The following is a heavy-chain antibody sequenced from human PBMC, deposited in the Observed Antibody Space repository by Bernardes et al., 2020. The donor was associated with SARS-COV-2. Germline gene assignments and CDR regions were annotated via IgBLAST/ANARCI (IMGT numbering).Heavy chain of an antibody. CDR1: GGSISSGGYY. D-gene: IGHD3-3*01. CDR2: IYYSGST. V-gene: IGHV4-31*03. Sequence: SETLSLTCTVSGGSISSGGYYWSWIRQHPGKGLEWIGYIYYSGSTYYNPSLKSRVTISVDTSKNQFSLKLSSVTAADTAVYYCARASRGIFGVVTHFDYWGQGTLVTVSS. J-gene: IGHJ4*02. CDR3: ARASRGIFGVVTHFDY.